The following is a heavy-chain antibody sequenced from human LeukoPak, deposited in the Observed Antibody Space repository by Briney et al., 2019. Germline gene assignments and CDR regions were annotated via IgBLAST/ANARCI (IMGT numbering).Heavy chain of an antibody. CDR3: ARDFRGYQFYYMDV. D-gene: IGHD2-2*01. J-gene: IGHJ6*03. V-gene: IGHV1-2*02. Sequence: ASVKVSCKASGYTFTGYYMHWVRQAPGQGLDWLGWIDPNSGGTNYAPKFQGRVTMTRDTSISTLYMDLSGLTSDDTAIYYCARDFRGYQFYYMDVWGEGTTVTVSS. CDR1: GYTFTGYY. CDR2: IDPNSGGT.